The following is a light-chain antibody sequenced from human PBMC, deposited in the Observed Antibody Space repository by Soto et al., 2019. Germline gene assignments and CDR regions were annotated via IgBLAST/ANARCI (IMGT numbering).Light chain of an antibody. CDR3: QQTYSTPFT. J-gene: IGKJ3*01. Sequence: DIQLTQSPSSLSASVRDRITITCRASQTIGTHLHWYQQKPGKAPNLLISGASSLQRGVPSRFSGSGSGTDFTLTISSLQPEDFATYYCQQTYSTPFTFGPGTIVEIK. V-gene: IGKV1-39*01. CDR2: GAS. CDR1: QTIGTH.